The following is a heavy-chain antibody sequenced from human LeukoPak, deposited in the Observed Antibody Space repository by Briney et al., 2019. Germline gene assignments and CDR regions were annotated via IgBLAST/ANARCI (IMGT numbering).Heavy chain of an antibody. CDR1: GFTFSNYW. V-gene: IGHV3-7*01. J-gene: IGHJ6*02. CDR3: ARDAELLWFGELLSRHYYYGMDV. CDR2: IKQDGSEK. Sequence: PGRSLRLSCAASGFTFSNYWMSWVRQAPGKGLEWVANIKQDGSEKYYVDSVKGRFTISGDNAKNSLYLQMNSLRAEDTAVYYCARDAELLWFGELLSRHYYYGMDVWGQGTTVTVSS. D-gene: IGHD3-10*01.